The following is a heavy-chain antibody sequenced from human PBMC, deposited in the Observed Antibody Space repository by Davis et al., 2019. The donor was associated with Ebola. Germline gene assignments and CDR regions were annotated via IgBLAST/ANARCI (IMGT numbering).Heavy chain of an antibody. CDR2: ISPYNGNT. Sequence: ASVKVSCKASGYTFTNYGITWVRQAPGQGLEWMGWISPYNGNTIYERNVQGRVTMTTDASTSTAYMELRSLKSDDTAVYYCAREWGVAVANTRYMDVWGKGTTVTVSS. V-gene: IGHV1-18*04. D-gene: IGHD6-19*01. CDR3: AREWGVAVANTRYMDV. CDR1: GYTFTNYG. J-gene: IGHJ6*03.